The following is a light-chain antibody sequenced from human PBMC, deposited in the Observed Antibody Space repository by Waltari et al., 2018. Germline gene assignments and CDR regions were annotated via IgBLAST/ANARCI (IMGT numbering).Light chain of an antibody. V-gene: IGKV1-5*01. Sequence: DIQMTQSPSTLSASVGDRVTSPCRASQSISSWLAWYQQKPGKAPKLLIYDASSLESGVPSRFSGSGSGTEFTLTISSLQPDDFATYYCQQYNSYSGTFGQGTKVEIK. J-gene: IGKJ1*01. CDR1: QSISSW. CDR3: QQYNSYSGT. CDR2: DAS.